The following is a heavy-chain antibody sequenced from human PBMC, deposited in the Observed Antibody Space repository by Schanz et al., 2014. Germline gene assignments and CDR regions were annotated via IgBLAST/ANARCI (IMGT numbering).Heavy chain of an antibody. Sequence: VQLVESGGDLVKPGGSLRLSCAASGFTFSDYYMSWIRQAPGKGLEWVSYISNSGTTIYYADSVKGRFSISRDNAKNSLYLQMNSLRADDTAVYYCARDLLVSHYDCWSGNDYWGQGTLVTVSS. CDR1: GFTFSDYY. CDR2: ISNSGTTI. J-gene: IGHJ4*02. CDR3: ARDLLVSHYDCWSGNDY. D-gene: IGHD3-3*01. V-gene: IGHV3-11*04.